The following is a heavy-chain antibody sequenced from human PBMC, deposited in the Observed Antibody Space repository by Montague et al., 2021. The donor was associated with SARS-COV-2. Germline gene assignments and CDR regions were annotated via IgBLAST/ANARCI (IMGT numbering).Heavy chain of an antibody. CDR2: IDWDDDK. Sequence: LALVTPTQTLTLTGTFSGFSLSTSGMCVSWIRQPPGKALEWLARIDWDDDKYYSTSLKTRLTISEDTPKNQVVLTMTNMDPVDTVTYYCAREIAAAPDYWGQGTLVTVSS. J-gene: IGHJ4*02. CDR3: AREIAAAPDY. D-gene: IGHD6-13*01. V-gene: IGHV2-70*11. CDR1: GFSLSTSGMC.